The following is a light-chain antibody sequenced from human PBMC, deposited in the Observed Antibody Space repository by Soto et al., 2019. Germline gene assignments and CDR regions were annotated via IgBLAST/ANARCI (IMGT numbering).Light chain of an antibody. CDR2: EVS. CDR1: SSDVGGYNY. V-gene: IGLV2-14*01. Sequence: QSVLTQPASVSGSPGQSITISCTGTSSDVGGYNYVSWYQQHPGKAPKLMIYEVSYRPSGVSNRFSGSKSGNTASLTISGLQAEDEADYYCSSYTTSNTHVIFGGGTKLTVL. J-gene: IGLJ2*01. CDR3: SSYTTSNTHVI.